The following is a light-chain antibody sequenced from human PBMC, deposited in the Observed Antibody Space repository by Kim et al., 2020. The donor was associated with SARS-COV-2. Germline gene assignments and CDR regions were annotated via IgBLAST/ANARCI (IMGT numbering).Light chain of an antibody. Sequence: APGGRATLSCGASPSVIGSALAWYQQKPGQTPRLLIYGASTRASGIPDRCSASESGSDFTLTISRLEPEDFAVYYCQQYGRPPITFGQGTRLEIK. CDR2: GAS. V-gene: IGKV3-20*01. CDR3: QQYGRPPIT. J-gene: IGKJ5*01. CDR1: PSVIGSA.